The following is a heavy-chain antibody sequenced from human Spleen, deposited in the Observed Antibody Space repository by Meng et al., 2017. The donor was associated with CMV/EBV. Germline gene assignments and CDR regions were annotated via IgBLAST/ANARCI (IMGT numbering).Heavy chain of an antibody. D-gene: IGHD3-10*01. V-gene: IGHV3-21*01. CDR3: ARDDYGSGKNAFDI. CDR1: GFAFSSYR. J-gene: IGHJ3*02. CDR2: ISSSSSYI. Sequence: SGFAFSSYRMNWVRQAPGKGLDWVSSISSSSSYIYYADSVKGRFTISRDNAKNSLYLQMNSLRAEDTAVYYCARDDYGSGKNAFDIWGQGTMVTVSS.